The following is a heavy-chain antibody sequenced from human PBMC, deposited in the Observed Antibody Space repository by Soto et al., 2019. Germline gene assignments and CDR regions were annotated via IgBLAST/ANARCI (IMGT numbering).Heavy chain of an antibody. Sequence: PGGSLRLSCAASGFTFNNYAMTWVRQAPGKGLEWVAAISGGGGGTYYADPVKGRFTISRDNSKNTLHLQMSNLRAEDTAIYYCVKDKKYDILSAWDALDIWGHGTLVTVSS. CDR1: GFTFNNYA. V-gene: IGHV3-23*01. CDR3: VKDKKYDILSAWDALDI. D-gene: IGHD3-9*01. J-gene: IGHJ3*02. CDR2: ISGGGGGT.